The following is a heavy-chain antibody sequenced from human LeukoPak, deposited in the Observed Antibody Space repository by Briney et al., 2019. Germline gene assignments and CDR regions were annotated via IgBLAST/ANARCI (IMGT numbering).Heavy chain of an antibody. CDR2: INQDGSEK. D-gene: IGHD3-3*01. Sequence: PGGSLRLSCAASGFTFSSYWMSWVRQAPGKGLEWVANINQDGSEKNYVDSVKGRFTISRDNAKNSLYLHMNSLRAEDSAVYYCGASVFWWGQGTLLTVSS. CDR3: GASVFW. CDR1: GFTFSSYW. V-gene: IGHV3-7*03. J-gene: IGHJ4*02.